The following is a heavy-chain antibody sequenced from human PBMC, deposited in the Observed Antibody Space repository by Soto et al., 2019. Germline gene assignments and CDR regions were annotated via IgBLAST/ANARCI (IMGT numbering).Heavy chain of an antibody. J-gene: IGHJ6*03. V-gene: IGHV3-11*01. CDR1: GFTFSDYY. CDR2: XXSSGSTI. CDR3: XXXXXXXXXXXXXXXYYMDV. Sequence: QVQLVESGGGLVKPGGSLRLSCAASGFTFSDYYMSWIRQAPGKGLEWXXXXXSSGSTIYYADSVKGRFTISRDNAKNSLXXXXXXXXXXXXXXXXXXXXXXXXXXXXXXXXYYMDVWGKGTTVTVSS.